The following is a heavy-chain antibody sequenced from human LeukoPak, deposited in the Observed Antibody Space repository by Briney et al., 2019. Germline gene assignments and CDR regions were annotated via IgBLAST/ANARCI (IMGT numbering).Heavy chain of an antibody. CDR2: INQDGSEK. CDR3: ARAVEGGIAVAGNWFDP. V-gene: IGHV3-7*04. J-gene: IGHJ5*02. Sequence: GGSLRLSCAASGFTFSSYWMSWVRQAPGKGLEWVANINQDGSEKFYVDSVKGRFTISRDNAKNSLYLQMNSLRAEDTAVYYCARAVEGGIAVAGNWFDPWGQGTLVTVSS. D-gene: IGHD6-19*01. CDR1: GFTFSSYW.